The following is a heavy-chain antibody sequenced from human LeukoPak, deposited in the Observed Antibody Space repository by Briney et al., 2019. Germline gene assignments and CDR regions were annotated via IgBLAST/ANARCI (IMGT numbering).Heavy chain of an antibody. D-gene: IGHD3-22*01. J-gene: IGHJ5*02. Sequence: ASVKVSCKASGGTFSSYAISLVRQAPGQGLEWMGGIIPIFGTANYAQKFQGRVTSTTDESTSTAYMELSSLRSEDTAVYYCAQYSSGYHNWLDPWGQRTLVTVSS. CDR2: IIPIFGTA. CDR1: GGTFSSYA. V-gene: IGHV1-69*05. CDR3: AQYSSGYHNWLDP.